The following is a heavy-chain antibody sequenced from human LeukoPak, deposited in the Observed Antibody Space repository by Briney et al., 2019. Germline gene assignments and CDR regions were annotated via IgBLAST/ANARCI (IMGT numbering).Heavy chain of an antibody. J-gene: IGHJ6*03. Sequence: PGGSLRLSCAASGFTFSSYEMIWVRQAPGKGLEWVSYISSSGSTIYYADSVKGRFTISRDNAKNSLYPQMNSLRADDTAVYYCARRGYGDGYYYYYYMDVWGKGTTVTISS. CDR1: GFTFSSYE. CDR3: ARRGYGDGYYYYYYMDV. CDR2: ISSSGSTI. D-gene: IGHD4-17*01. V-gene: IGHV3-48*03.